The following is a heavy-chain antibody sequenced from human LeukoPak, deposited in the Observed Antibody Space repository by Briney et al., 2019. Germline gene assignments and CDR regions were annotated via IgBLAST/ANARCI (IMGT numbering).Heavy chain of an antibody. D-gene: IGHD3-3*01. J-gene: IGHJ3*02. CDR1: GGSFSGYY. Sequence: PSETLSLTCAVYGGSFSGYYWSWIRQPPGKGLEWIGEINHSGSTNYNPSLKSRVTISVDTSKNQFSLKLSSVTAADTAVYYCARVSGSDAFDIWGQGTMVTVSS. V-gene: IGHV4-34*01. CDR2: INHSGST. CDR3: ARVSGSDAFDI.